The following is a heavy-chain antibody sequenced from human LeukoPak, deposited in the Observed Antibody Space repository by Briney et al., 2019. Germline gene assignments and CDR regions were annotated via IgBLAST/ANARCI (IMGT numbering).Heavy chain of an antibody. D-gene: IGHD3-3*01. CDR1: GFTFSSYA. V-gene: IGHV3-23*01. J-gene: IGHJ4*02. CDR3: AKDLEWLLTVPYFDY. CDR2: ISGSGGST. Sequence: GGSLRLSCAASGFTFSSYAMSWVRQAPGKGLEWVSAISGSGGSTYYADSVKRRFSISRDDSKNTLYLQMNSLRAEDTAVYYCAKDLEWLLTVPYFDYWGQGTLVTVSS.